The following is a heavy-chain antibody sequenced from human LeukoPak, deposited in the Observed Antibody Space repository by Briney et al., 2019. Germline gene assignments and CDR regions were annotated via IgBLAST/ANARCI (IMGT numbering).Heavy chain of an antibody. CDR1: GFTFSSHW. CDR3: ARVQGSSGPGIFDY. V-gene: IGHV3-7*01. Sequence: GGSLRLSCAASGFTFSSHWMSWVRQAPGKGLEWVANIKQDGSEKYYVDSVKGRFTISRDNARNSLYLQMNSLRAEDTAVYYCARVQGSSGPGIFDYWGQGTLVTVSS. J-gene: IGHJ4*02. CDR2: IKQDGSEK. D-gene: IGHD6-19*01.